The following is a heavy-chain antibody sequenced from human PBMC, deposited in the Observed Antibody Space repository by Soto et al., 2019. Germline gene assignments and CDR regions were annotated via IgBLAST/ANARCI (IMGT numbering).Heavy chain of an antibody. Sequence: QVQLVQSGAEVKKPGASVKVSCKASGYTFTSYGISWVRQAPGQGLEWMGWISAYNGNTNYAQKLQGRVTMTPDTYTSTAYMELRSLRSDDTAVYYCARESITIFGVVIRGPQVDGMDVWGQGTTVTVSS. CDR3: ARESITIFGVVIRGPQVDGMDV. CDR2: ISAYNGNT. D-gene: IGHD3-3*01. CDR1: GYTFTSYG. J-gene: IGHJ6*02. V-gene: IGHV1-18*01.